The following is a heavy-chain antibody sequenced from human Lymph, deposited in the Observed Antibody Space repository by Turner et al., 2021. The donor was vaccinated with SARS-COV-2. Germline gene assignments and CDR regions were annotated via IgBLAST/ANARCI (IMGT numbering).Heavy chain of an antibody. D-gene: IGHD4-17*01. CDR3: ARDYGGNSNYFGY. V-gene: IGHV4-31*03. Sequence: QVQLQESGPGLVKPSQTLSLPCPVSGGPSSSGGYYWSWIRQPPGKGLEWIGYSYYSESTYYNPSLKSRVTISVDTSKNQFSLKLSSVTAAYTSVYYCARDYGGNSNYFGYWGQGTLVTVSS. CDR1: GGPSSSGGYY. J-gene: IGHJ4*02. CDR2: SYYSEST.